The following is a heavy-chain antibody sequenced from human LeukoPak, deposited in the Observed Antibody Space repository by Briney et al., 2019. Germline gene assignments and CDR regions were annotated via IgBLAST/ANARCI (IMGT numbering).Heavy chain of an antibody. V-gene: IGHV3-9*01. Sequence: QAGRSLRLSCAASGFTFDDYAMHWVRQAPGKGLEWVSGISWNSGSIGYADSVKGRFTISRDNAKNSLYLQMNSLRAEDTALYYCAKDRAAAGTNWFDPWGQGTLVTVSS. D-gene: IGHD6-13*01. CDR2: ISWNSGSI. CDR1: GFTFDDYA. CDR3: AKDRAAAGTNWFDP. J-gene: IGHJ5*02.